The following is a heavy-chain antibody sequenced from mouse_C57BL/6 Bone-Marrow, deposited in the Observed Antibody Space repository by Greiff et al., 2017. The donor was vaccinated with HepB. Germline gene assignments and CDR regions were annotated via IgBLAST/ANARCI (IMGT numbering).Heavy chain of an antibody. CDR2: IWSGGST. CDR1: GFSLTSYG. J-gene: IGHJ3*01. CDR3: ARAVYRSYVWFAY. V-gene: IGHV2-2*01. Sequence: VKLMESGPGLVQPSQSLSITCTVSGFSLTSYGVHWVRQSPGKGLEWLGVIWSGGSTDYNAAFISRLSISKDNSKSQVFFKMNSLQADDTAIYYCARAVYRSYVWFAYWGQGNLVTVSA. D-gene: IGHD1-1*01.